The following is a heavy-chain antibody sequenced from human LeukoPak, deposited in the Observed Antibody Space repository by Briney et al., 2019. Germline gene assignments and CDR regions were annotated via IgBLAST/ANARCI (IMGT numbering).Heavy chain of an antibody. Sequence: GGSLRLSCAASGFPFSTYGMHWVRQAPGKGLQWVAFIQSDGSNEYYADSVKGRFTISRDNSKNTLYLQMNSLRAEDTAVYYCAKYPTLYYYGSGSYFGYWGQGTLVTVSS. D-gene: IGHD3-10*01. CDR2: IQSDGSNE. J-gene: IGHJ4*02. CDR1: GFPFSTYG. V-gene: IGHV3-30*02. CDR3: AKYPTLYYYGSGSYFGY.